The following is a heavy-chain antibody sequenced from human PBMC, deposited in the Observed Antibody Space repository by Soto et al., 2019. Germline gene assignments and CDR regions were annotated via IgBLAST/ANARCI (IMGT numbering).Heavy chain of an antibody. J-gene: IGHJ4*02. CDR3: ARTYRSGWYYFDY. D-gene: IGHD6-19*01. CDR2: TYYRSKWYK. V-gene: IGHV6-1*01. Sequence: PSQTLSLTCAISGDSVSSNSAAWNWISQSPSRGLEWLGRTYYRSKWYKDYEVSVKSRITINLDTSKNQFSLQLNSVTPEDTAVYYCARTYRSGWYYFDYWGRGTLVTVSS. CDR1: GDSVSSNSAA.